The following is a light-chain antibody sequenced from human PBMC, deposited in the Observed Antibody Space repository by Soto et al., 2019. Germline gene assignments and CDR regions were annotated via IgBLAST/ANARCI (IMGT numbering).Light chain of an antibody. CDR2: GAS. CDR1: QSISSHY. Sequence: EVGLTQSPGTLSLSPGERATLSCRASQSISSHYLAWYQQKAGQAPRLLIYGASSRAIGIPDRFSGSGSGTDFTLTINILEPEDFAVFYCLHYGNSPPYTFGQGTKLEIK. V-gene: IGKV3-20*01. J-gene: IGKJ2*01. CDR3: LHYGNSPPYT.